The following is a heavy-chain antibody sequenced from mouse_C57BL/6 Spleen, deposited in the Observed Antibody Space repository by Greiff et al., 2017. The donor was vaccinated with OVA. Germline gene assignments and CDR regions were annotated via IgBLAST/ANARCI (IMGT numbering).Heavy chain of an antibody. D-gene: IGHD2-4*01. CDR3: VRNDYDFAY. J-gene: IGHJ3*01. CDR2: IRSKSNNYAT. Sequence: EADGGLVQPKGSLKLSCAASGFSFNTYAMNWVRQAPGKGLEWVARIRSKSNNYATYYADSVKDRFTISRDDSESMLYLQMNNLKTEDTAMYYCVRNDYDFAYWGQGTLVTVSA. CDR1: GFSFNTYA. V-gene: IGHV10-1*01.